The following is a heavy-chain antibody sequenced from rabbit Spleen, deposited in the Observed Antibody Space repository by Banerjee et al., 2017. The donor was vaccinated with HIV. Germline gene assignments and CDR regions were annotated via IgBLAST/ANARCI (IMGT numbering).Heavy chain of an antibody. V-gene: IGHV1S45*01. Sequence: QEQLEESGGGLVKPEGSLTLTCKASGFSFSRGYDMCWVRQAPGKGLEWIGCIYTGSGSTYYANWAKGRFTISKTSSTTVTLQMTSLTAADTATYFCARGSATMTMVITGYYLSLWGPGTLVTVS. J-gene: IGHJ4*01. CDR3: ARGSATMTMVITGYYLSL. CDR1: GFSFSRGYD. CDR2: IYTGSGST. D-gene: IGHD2-1*01.